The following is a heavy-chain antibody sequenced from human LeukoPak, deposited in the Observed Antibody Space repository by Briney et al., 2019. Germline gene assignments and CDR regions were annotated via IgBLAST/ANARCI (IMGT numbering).Heavy chain of an antibody. J-gene: IGHJ6*02. CDR3: TTDEDWNYARKDV. D-gene: IGHD1-7*01. CDR1: GFILSNHW. V-gene: IGHV3-15*04. CDR2: TVSEIDGGTT. Sequence: GGSLRLSCAASGFILSNHWMTWVRQAPGKGLEWVGQTVSEIDGGTTDYATPVKGRFTISRDDSKSTLYLQMNSLKIEDTAVYYCTTDEDWNYARKDVWGQGATVIVSS.